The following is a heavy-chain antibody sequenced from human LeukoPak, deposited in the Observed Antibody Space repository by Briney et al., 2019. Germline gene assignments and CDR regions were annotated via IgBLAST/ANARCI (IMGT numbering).Heavy chain of an antibody. CDR2: IFYSGST. Sequence: KPSETLSLTCTVSGGSISSDYWSWIRQSPGKGLEWIGDIFYSGSTNYNPTLKSRLTISVDTSKSQFSLKLSSVTAADTAVYYCARDASGSYRSGAFDIWGLGTMVTVSS. D-gene: IGHD3-10*01. CDR1: GGSISSDY. J-gene: IGHJ3*02. CDR3: ARDASGSYRSGAFDI. V-gene: IGHV4-59*01.